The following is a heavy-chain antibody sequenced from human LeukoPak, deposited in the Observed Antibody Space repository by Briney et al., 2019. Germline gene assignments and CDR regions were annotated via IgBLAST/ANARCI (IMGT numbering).Heavy chain of an antibody. D-gene: IGHD6-13*01. CDR1: GGSISSYY. CDR3: ATGGGSSSWVDY. J-gene: IGHJ4*02. V-gene: IGHV4-59*01. Sequence: SETLSLTCTVSGGSISSYYWSWVRQSPGKGLEWIGYIYYSGSTNYNPSLKSRVTISVDTSKNQFSLKLSSVTAADTAVYYCATGGGSSSWVDYWGQGTLVTVSS. CDR2: IYYSGST.